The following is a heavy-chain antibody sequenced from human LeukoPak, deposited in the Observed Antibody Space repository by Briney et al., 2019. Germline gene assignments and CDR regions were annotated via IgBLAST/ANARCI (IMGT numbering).Heavy chain of an antibody. CDR1: GGTFSSYA. CDR3: ARAKGYSYGTILFDY. CDR2: TIPIFGTA. J-gene: IGHJ4*02. D-gene: IGHD5-18*01. V-gene: IGHV1-69*13. Sequence: ASVKVSCKASGGTFSSYAISWVRQAPGQGLEWMGGTIPIFGTANYAQKFQGRVTITADESTSTAYMELSSLRSEDTAVYYCARAKGYSYGTILFDYWGQGTLVTVSS.